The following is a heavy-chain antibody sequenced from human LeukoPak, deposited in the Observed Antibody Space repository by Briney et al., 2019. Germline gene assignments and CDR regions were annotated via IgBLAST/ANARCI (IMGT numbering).Heavy chain of an antibody. J-gene: IGHJ6*02. CDR3: ARDLYYYGSGRFVKYYYYGRDV. D-gene: IGHD3-10*01. V-gene: IGHV3-30-3*01. CDR1: GFPFSNYW. Sequence: GGSLRLSCAASGFPFSNYWMSWVRQAPGKGLEWVAVISYDGSNKYYADSVKGRFTISRDNSKNTLYLQMNSLRAEDTAVYYCARDLYYYGSGRFVKYYYYGRDVWGQGTTVTVSS. CDR2: ISYDGSNK.